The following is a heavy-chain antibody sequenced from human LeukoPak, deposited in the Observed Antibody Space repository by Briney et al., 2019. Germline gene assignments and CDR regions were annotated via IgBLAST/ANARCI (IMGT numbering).Heavy chain of an antibody. CDR1: GFTVSSNY. J-gene: IGHJ4*02. Sequence: GGSLRLSCAASGFTVSSNYMSWVRQAPGRGLEWVSVIYSGGSTYYADSVKGRFTISRDNSKNTLFLQMNSLRAGDTAVYYCARGLRLYSGYDFLRYWGQGTLVTVSS. D-gene: IGHD5-12*01. V-gene: IGHV3-66*01. CDR2: IYSGGST. CDR3: ARGLRLYSGYDFLRY.